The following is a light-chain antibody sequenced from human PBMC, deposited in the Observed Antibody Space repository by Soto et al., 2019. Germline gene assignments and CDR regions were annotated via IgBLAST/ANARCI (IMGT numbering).Light chain of an antibody. CDR3: QHYDSLRWT. Sequence: EMVLTQSPGTRSLSPVGRGAVSGMGSQSVSSNFLAWYQQKPGQAPRLLIYGASSRATAIPDRFSGSGSGTDFSLTISRLEPEDFAVYYCQHYDSLRWTFGLGTKVDIK. V-gene: IGKV3-20*01. CDR2: GAS. CDR1: QSVSSNF. J-gene: IGKJ1*01.